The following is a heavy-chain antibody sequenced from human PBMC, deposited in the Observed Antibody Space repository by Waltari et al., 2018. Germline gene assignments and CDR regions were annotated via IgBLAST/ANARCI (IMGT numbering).Heavy chain of an antibody. CDR3: ARDCSCSCYRGLDY. J-gene: IGHJ4*02. CDR2: IGKAAVTT. V-gene: IGHV3-23*01. D-gene: IGHD2-15*01. Sequence: EVQLLESGGNLVQPRGSLRLPCAASGFTFINHAMTWVRQAPGKGLEGVASIGKAAVTTWHTDAVQCRFTISRENARTTLYLQMDNLRVEDTAVYDCARDCSCSCYRGLDYWGRGTLVTASS. CDR1: GFTFINHA.